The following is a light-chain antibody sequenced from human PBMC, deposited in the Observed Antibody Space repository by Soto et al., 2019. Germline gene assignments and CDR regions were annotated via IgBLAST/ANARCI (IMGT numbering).Light chain of an antibody. V-gene: IGKV1-9*01. CDR3: PHFNSIPYT. CDR2: AAS. Sequence: DIQLTQSPSFLSASVGDRVTITCRASQGISSYLAWYQQKPGKAPKLLIYAASTLQSGVPSRFSGSVSGTEFTFTISSLQSEDIITYYCPHFNSIPYTFGQGTKLEIQ. J-gene: IGKJ2*01. CDR1: QGISSY.